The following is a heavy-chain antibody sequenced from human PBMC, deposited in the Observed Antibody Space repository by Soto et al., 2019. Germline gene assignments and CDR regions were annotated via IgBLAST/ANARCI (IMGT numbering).Heavy chain of an antibody. D-gene: IGHD1-26*01. V-gene: IGHV4-39*01. CDR2: IYYSGST. Sequence: SETLSLTCTVSVGSISSSSYYWGWIRQPPGKGLEWIGSIYYSGSTYYNPSLKSRVTIPVDTSKNQFSLKLSSVTAADTAVSYCARQEGATAFAIWGQGTMVTVS. CDR3: ARQEGATAFAI. J-gene: IGHJ3*02. CDR1: VGSISSSSYY.